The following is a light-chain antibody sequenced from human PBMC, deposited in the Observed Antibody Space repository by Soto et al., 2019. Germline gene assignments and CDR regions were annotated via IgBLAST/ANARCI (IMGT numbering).Light chain of an antibody. CDR3: QQSYSTPYT. CDR2: AAS. Sequence: DIQMTQSPSSLSASVGDRVTITCRASQSISSYLNWYQQKPRKAPKLRIYAASSLQSGVPSRFSGSGSGTDFTLTISSLQPEDFATYYCQQSYSTPYTFDQGTKLEIK. V-gene: IGKV1-39*01. J-gene: IGKJ2*01. CDR1: QSISSY.